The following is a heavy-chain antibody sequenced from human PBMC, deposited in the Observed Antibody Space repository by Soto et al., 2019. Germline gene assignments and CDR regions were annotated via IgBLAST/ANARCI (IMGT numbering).Heavy chain of an antibody. V-gene: IGHV3-43*01. Sequence: GGSLRLSCAASGFTFDDYTMHWVRQAPGKGLEWVSLISWDGGSTYYADSVKGRFTISRDNSKNSLYLQMNSLRTEDTALYYCAKDIGEEANDAFDIWGQGTMVTVSS. CDR2: ISWDGGST. CDR3: AKDIGEEANDAFDI. D-gene: IGHD3-10*01. J-gene: IGHJ3*02. CDR1: GFTFDDYT.